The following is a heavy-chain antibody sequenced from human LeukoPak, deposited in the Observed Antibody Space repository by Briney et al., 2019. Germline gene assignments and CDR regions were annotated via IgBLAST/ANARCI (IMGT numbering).Heavy chain of an antibody. CDR2: INHSGST. D-gene: IGHD2-2*01. CDR1: GESFSGYY. V-gene: IGHV4-34*01. J-gene: IGHJ6*04. CDR3: AREDVVVVPAAMFGPYYYYYYGMDV. Sequence: PSETLSLTCAVYGESFSGYYWSWIRQPPGKGLEWIGEINHSGSTNYNPSLKSRVTISVDTSKNQFSLKLSSVTAADTAVYYCAREDVVVVPAAMFGPYYYYYYGMDVWGKGTTVTVSS.